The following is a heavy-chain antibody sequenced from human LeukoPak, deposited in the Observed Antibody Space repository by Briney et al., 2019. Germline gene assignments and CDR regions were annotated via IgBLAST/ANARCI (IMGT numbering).Heavy chain of an antibody. Sequence: PSETLSLTCAVSGGSISGGGYSWSWIRQPPGKGLEWIGYIYHSGSTYYNPSLKSRVTISVDRSKNQFSLKLSSVTAADTAVYYCARAYYDILTGYHFDIWGQGTMVTVSS. J-gene: IGHJ3*02. V-gene: IGHV4-30-2*01. CDR1: GGSISGGGYS. CDR2: IYHSGST. CDR3: ARAYYDILTGYHFDI. D-gene: IGHD3-9*01.